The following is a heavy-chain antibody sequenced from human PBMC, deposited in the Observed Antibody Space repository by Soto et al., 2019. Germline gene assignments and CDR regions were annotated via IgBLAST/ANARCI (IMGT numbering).Heavy chain of an antibody. D-gene: IGHD3-22*01. CDR1: GFTFSGYA. Sequence: QVQLVESGGGVAQPGRSLRVSCAASGFTFSGYAMQWVRQAPGKGREGVAIIGYDGSLESYAESVKGRFTISRDNSNNTLFLLMNSLRPEDTAVYYCAREHYDSSGYYRIDSWGQGTLVTVSS. V-gene: IGHV3-30-3*01. J-gene: IGHJ4*02. CDR2: IGYDGSLE. CDR3: AREHYDSSGYYRIDS.